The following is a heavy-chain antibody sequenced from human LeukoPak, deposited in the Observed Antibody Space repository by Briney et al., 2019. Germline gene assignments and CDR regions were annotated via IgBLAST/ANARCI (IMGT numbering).Heavy chain of an antibody. CDR2: IRHDGTEK. J-gene: IGHJ4*02. CDR3: ARLMVGQAGVGATHFDY. D-gene: IGHD1-26*01. Sequence: QTGGSLRLSCVVSGFTFSTYGMHWVRQAPGKGLEWLTFIRHDGTEKYYADFVKGRFTISRDNSRNTLYLQVNSLGAEDTAVYYCARLMVGQAGVGATHFDYWGQGTLVSVSS. CDR1: GFTFSTYG. V-gene: IGHV3-30*02.